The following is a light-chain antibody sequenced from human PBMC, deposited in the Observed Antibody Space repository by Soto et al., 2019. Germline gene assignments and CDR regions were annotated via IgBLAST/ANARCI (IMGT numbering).Light chain of an antibody. CDR2: GVS. J-gene: IGLJ1*01. CDR3: SSHTTRSALQV. CDR1: ISDFVIYNY. Sequence: QSALTQPASVSGSPGQSITISCTGTISDFVIYNYVSWYQQHPGKAPKLMLYGVSNRPSGVSNRFSGSKSGNTASLTISGLQAEDEADYYCSSHTTRSALQVFGTGTKVTVL. V-gene: IGLV2-14*01.